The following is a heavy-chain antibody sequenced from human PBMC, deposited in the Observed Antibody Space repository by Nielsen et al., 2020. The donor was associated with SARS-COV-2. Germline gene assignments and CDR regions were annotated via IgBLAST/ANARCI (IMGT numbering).Heavy chain of an antibody. Sequence: GGSLRLTCAASGFTFSSYGMHWVRQAPGKGLEWVAVISYDGSNKYYADSVKGRFTISRDNSKNTLYLQMNSLRAEDTAVYYCAKVVGLYSGSYFYFDYWGQGTLVTVSS. J-gene: IGHJ4*02. D-gene: IGHD1-26*01. V-gene: IGHV3-30*18. CDR1: GFTFSSYG. CDR2: ISYDGSNK. CDR3: AKVVGLYSGSYFYFDY.